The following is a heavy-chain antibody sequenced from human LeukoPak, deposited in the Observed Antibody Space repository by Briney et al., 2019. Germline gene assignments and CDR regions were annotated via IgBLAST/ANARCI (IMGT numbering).Heavy chain of an antibody. D-gene: IGHD2-15*01. V-gene: IGHV3-30*18. CDR2: IAYDGSNK. Sequence: GRSLRLSCAASGFTFSSYGMHWVRQGPGKGLEWVAVIAYDGSNKYYADSVKGRFTISRDNSKNTLYLQMNSLRAEDTAVYYCAKEGEYCSGGSCRRGYYFDYWGQGTLVTVSS. J-gene: IGHJ4*02. CDR1: GFTFSSYG. CDR3: AKEGEYCSGGSCRRGYYFDY.